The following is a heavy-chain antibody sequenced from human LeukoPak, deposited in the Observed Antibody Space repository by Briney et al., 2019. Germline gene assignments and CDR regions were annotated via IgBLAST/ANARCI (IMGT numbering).Heavy chain of an antibody. Sequence: ASVKVSCKASGYTFTSYAMHWVRQAPGQRLEWMGWINAGNGNTKYSQKFQGRVTITRDTSASTAYMELSSLRSEDTAVYYCARGRRGRKETSPYYFDYWGQGTLVTVSS. D-gene: IGHD1-14*01. V-gene: IGHV1-3*01. CDR2: INAGNGNT. CDR3: ARGRRGRKETSPYYFDY. J-gene: IGHJ4*02. CDR1: GYTFTSYA.